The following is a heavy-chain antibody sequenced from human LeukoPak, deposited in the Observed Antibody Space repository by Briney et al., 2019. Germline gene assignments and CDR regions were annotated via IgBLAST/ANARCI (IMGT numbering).Heavy chain of an antibody. CDR2: ISAYNGNT. V-gene: IGHV1-18*01. Sequence: GASVKVSCKASGYTFTSYVTSWVRQAPGQGLEWMGWISAYNGNTNYAQKLQGRLTMTRDTSTSTAYMELRGLKSDDTAIYYCARELYASGLGDYWGQGTPVTVSS. J-gene: IGHJ4*02. CDR3: ARELYASGLGDY. CDR1: GYTFTSYV. D-gene: IGHD3-10*01.